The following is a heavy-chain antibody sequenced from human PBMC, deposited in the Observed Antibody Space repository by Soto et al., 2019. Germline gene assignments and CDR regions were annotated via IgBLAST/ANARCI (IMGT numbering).Heavy chain of an antibody. CDR3: AKGGWPYYYYYGMDV. D-gene: IGHD6-19*01. Sequence: EVQLVESGGGLVQPGRSLRLSCAASGFTFDDYAMHWVRQAPGKGLEWVSGISWNSGSIGYADSVKGRFTISRDNAKNSLYLQMNSLRAEDTALYYCAKGGWPYYYYYGMDVWGQGTTVTVSS. CDR1: GFTFDDYA. CDR2: ISWNSGSI. J-gene: IGHJ6*02. V-gene: IGHV3-9*01.